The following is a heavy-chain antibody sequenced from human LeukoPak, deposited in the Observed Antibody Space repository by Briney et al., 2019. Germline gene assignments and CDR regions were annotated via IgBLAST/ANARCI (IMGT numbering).Heavy chain of an antibody. CDR2: ISSSSSYI. CDR1: GFIFSSYS. Sequence: GSSLRLSCAASGFIFSSYSMNWVRQAPGKGLEWVSSISSSSSYIYYADSVKGRFTISRDNAKNSLYLQMNSLRAEDTAVYYCASLIDTTDAFDIWGQGTMVTVSS. D-gene: IGHD1-1*01. J-gene: IGHJ3*02. V-gene: IGHV3-21*01. CDR3: ASLIDTTDAFDI.